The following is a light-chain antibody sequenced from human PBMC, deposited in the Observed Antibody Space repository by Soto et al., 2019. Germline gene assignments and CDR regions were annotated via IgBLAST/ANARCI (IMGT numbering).Light chain of an antibody. V-gene: IGKV3-20*01. CDR3: QKYGFSLLN. J-gene: IGKJ4*01. CDR1: QSVRSTY. Sequence: EIVLTQSPATLSLSPGELATLSCSASQSVRSTYLVWYQQKPGQAPRLLIYGASSRATDIPDRFSGSGSGTDFTLTISRLEPEDFAVYYCQKYGFSLLNFGGGTKVDIK. CDR2: GAS.